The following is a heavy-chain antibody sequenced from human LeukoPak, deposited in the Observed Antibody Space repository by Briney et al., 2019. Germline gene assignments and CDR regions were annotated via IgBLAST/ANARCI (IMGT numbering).Heavy chain of an antibody. J-gene: IGHJ4*02. CDR2: IYYSGNT. Sequence: GPLRLSCAAPGFTVSTNYMSWVRQPPGKGLEWIGSIYYSGNTYYNPSLKSRVTISLDTSRNQFSLRLSSVTAADTADYYCARAQGNGLIDFWGQGTLVTVSS. CDR1: GFTVSTNY. V-gene: IGHV4-39*01. D-gene: IGHD3/OR15-3a*01. CDR3: ARAQGNGLIDF.